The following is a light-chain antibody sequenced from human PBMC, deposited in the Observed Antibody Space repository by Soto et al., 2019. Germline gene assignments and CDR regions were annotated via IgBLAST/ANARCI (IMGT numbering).Light chain of an antibody. J-gene: IGKJ5*01. Sequence: EIVLTQSPGTLSLSPGERATLSCRASQSVSSSYLAWYQQKPGQAPRLLIYGASSRATGIPDRFSGSASGTDFTLTINRLEPEDFAVYYCQLYGIPPHFGQGTRLEIK. CDR3: QLYGIPPH. CDR2: GAS. CDR1: QSVSSSY. V-gene: IGKV3-20*01.